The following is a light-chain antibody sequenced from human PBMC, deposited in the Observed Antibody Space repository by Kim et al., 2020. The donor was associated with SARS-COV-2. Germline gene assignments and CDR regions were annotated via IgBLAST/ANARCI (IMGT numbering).Light chain of an antibody. Sequence: ESVGDRVTITCRANQDIRNYLAWIQQKPGKAPRSLLYSASSLQSGVPSKFSGSGSGTDFTLTISGLQPDDFATYYCQQYNTYPWTFGQGTKVDIK. CDR2: SAS. CDR1: QDIRNY. CDR3: QQYNTYPWT. J-gene: IGKJ1*01. V-gene: IGKV1-16*02.